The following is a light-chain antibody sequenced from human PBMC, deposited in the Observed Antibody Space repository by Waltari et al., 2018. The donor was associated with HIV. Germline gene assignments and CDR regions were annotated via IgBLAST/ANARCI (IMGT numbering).Light chain of an antibody. J-gene: IGLJ3*02. CDR1: SSNLGAGYD. V-gene: IGLV1-40*01. Sequence: QSVATQPPSVSGAPGQRITISCSGSSSNLGAGYDVHWYQQLPGTAPKVIIYDNNKRPSGVPDRFSGSKSGTSASLAITGLQAEDEAEYYCQSYDTSLSAVVFGGGTTLTVL. CDR3: QSYDTSLSAVV. CDR2: DNN.